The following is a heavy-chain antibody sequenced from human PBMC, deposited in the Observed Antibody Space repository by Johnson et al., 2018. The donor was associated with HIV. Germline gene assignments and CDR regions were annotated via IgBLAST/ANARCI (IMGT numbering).Heavy chain of an antibody. D-gene: IGHD6-6*01. CDR3: ARGGIAARIDAFDI. V-gene: IGHV3-23*01. CDR2: ISGSGDYT. CDR1: GFIFSSNA. J-gene: IGHJ3*02. Sequence: EVLLLESGGGLQQPGGSLRLSCAASGFIFSSNAMGWVRQAPGKGLEWVSSISGSGDYTYYADSVKGRFTISRDNAKNSLCLQMNSLRAGDTAVYYCARGGIAARIDAFDIWGQGTMVTVSS.